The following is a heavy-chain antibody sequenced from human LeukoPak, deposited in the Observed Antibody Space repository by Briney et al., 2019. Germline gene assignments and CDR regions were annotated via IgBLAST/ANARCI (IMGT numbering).Heavy chain of an antibody. CDR3: ARGRDFWSGYLPYYYYGMDV. J-gene: IGHJ6*02. Sequence: ASVKVSCKASGGTFSSYAISWVRQAPGQGLEWMGGIIPIFGTANYAQKFQGRVTITADESASTAYMELSSLRSEDTAVYYCARGRDFWSGYLPYYYYGMDVWGQGTTVTVSS. CDR2: IIPIFGTA. CDR1: GGTFSSYA. V-gene: IGHV1-69*13. D-gene: IGHD3-3*01.